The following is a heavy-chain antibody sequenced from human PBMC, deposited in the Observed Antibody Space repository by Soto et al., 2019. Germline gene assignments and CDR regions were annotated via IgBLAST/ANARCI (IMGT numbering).Heavy chain of an antibody. J-gene: IGHJ4*02. Sequence: PSETLSLTCAVSGGSISSGGYSWSWIRQPPGKGLEWIGYMYHSGSTYYNPSLKSRVTISIDRSKNQFSLKLSSVTAADTAVYYCARHWGGYYDILTGYYNPYYFDYWGQGTLVTVSS. CDR1: GGSISSGGYS. D-gene: IGHD3-9*01. CDR3: ARHWGGYYDILTGYYNPYYFDY. CDR2: MYHSGST. V-gene: IGHV4-30-2*01.